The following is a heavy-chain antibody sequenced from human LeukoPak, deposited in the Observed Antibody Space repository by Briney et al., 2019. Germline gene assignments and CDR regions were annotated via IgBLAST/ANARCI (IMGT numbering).Heavy chain of an antibody. CDR2: IYYSGST. CDR3: ARAADWFDP. Sequence: SETLSLTCTVSGGSISSSSYYWGWIRQPPGKGLEWIGTIYYSGSTYYNPSLKSRVTISVDTSKNQFSLKLSSVTAADTAVYYCARAADWFDPWGQGTLVTVSS. V-gene: IGHV4-39*07. CDR1: GGSISSSSYY. J-gene: IGHJ5*02.